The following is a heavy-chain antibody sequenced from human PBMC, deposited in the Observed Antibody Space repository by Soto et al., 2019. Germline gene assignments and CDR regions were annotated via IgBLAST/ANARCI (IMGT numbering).Heavy chain of an antibody. D-gene: IGHD3-22*01. CDR2: ISYYGRNK. CDR1: GFTFSSYA. Sequence: RLPCASCGFTFSSYAMDGVRQGTGKGLEWVEVISYYGRNKYYADSVKSRFNISRDNSKNTLYLQKNSLRAQDTAVYYGARSSERNCCDSSGYYGFDYWGQGTLVTVSS. CDR3: ARSSERNCCDSSGYYGFDY. J-gene: IGHJ4*02. V-gene: IGHV3-30-3*02.